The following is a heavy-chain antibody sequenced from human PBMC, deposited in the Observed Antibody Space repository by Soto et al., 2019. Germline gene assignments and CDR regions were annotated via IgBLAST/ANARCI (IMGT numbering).Heavy chain of an antibody. CDR3: ARRSSPSGSYWVAKYYFDY. CDR1: GGSFSGYY. CDR2: INHSGST. D-gene: IGHD1-26*01. V-gene: IGHV4-34*01. J-gene: IGHJ4*02. Sequence: PSETLSLTCAVYGGSFSGYYWSWIRQPPGKGLEWIGEINHSGSTNYNPSLKSRVTISVDTSKNQFSLKLSSVTAADTAVYYCARRSSPSGSYWVAKYYFDYWGQGTLVTVSS.